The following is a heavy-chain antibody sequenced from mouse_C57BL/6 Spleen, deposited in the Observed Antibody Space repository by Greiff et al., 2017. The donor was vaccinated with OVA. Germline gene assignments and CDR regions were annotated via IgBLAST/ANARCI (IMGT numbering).Heavy chain of an antibody. CDR3: TSYYSNSFAY. J-gene: IGHJ3*01. CDR2: IDPETGGT. V-gene: IGHV1-15*01. Sequence: SGAELVRPGASVTLSCKASGYTFTDYEMHWVKQTPVHGLEWIGAIDPETGGTAYNQKFKGKAILTADKSSSTAYMELRSLTSEDSAVYYCTSYYSNSFAYWGQGTLVTVSA. CDR1: GYTFTDYE. D-gene: IGHD2-5*01.